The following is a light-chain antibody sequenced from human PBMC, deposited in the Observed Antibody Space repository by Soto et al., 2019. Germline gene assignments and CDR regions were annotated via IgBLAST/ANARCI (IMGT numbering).Light chain of an antibody. CDR1: QSVSSSY. V-gene: IGKV3-20*01. Sequence: LAQSPVTLALTRGEGARVRCGSSQSVSSSYLAWYQQKPGQAPRLLIYGASSRATGIPDRFSGSGSGTHFTPTIPRLEPEDFAVYYCQQYGSSPPTFGQGTKVDIK. CDR2: GAS. CDR3: QQYGSSPPT. J-gene: IGKJ1*01.